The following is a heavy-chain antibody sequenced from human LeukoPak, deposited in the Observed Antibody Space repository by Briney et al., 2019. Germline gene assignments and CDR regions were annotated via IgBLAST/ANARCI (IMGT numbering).Heavy chain of an antibody. CDR2: IWYDGSNK. V-gene: IGHV3-33*01. J-gene: IGHJ4*02. CDR3: ARGGYYDSSGLSPFDY. CDR1: GFTFSNYG. Sequence: GGSLRLSCAASGFTFSNYGMHWVRQAPGKGLEWVAVIWYDGSNKYYADSVKGRFTISRDNSKNTLYLQMNSLRAEDTAVYYCARGGYYDSSGLSPFDYWGQGTLVTVSS. D-gene: IGHD3-22*01.